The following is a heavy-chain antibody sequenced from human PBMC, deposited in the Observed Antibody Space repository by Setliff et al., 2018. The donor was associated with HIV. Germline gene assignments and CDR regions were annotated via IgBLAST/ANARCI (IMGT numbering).Heavy chain of an antibody. CDR1: GGSITSGGYY. CDR2: IFYSGST. D-gene: IGHD6-13*01. Sequence: SLTCSVSGGSITSGGYYWHWIRQHPGKGLEWIGYIFYSGSTYYNPSLKSRVTISLDTSENQFSLKLSSVTAADTAVYYCARGESGYSSSWYPLPFDYWGQGTLVTVSS. CDR3: ARGESGYSSSWYPLPFDY. J-gene: IGHJ4*02. V-gene: IGHV4-31*03.